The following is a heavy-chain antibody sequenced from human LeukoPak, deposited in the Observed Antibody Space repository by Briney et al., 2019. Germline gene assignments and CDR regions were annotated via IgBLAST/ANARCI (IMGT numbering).Heavy chain of an antibody. CDR2: IYPADSDT. J-gene: IGHJ6*02. D-gene: IGHD1-26*01. Sequence: GESLQISFKGSGYSFTNSWIAWVRQMPGKGLEWMGIIYPADSDTRYSPSFQGQVTISADKSISTAYLQCSSLKASDTAMYFCARVGVSSYGMDVWGQGTTVTVSS. CDR3: ARVGVSSYGMDV. CDR1: GYSFTNSW. V-gene: IGHV5-51*01.